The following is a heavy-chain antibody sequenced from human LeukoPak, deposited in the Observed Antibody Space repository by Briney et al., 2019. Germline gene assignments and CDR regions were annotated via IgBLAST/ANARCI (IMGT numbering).Heavy chain of an antibody. V-gene: IGHV3-74*01. Sequence: GGSLRLSCSAPGFTFSSYGMNWVRQAPGKGLVWVSHINSDGSWTSYADSVKGRFTISKDNAKNTVYLQMNNLRAEDTAVYYCVSFYETYWGRGTLVTVSS. J-gene: IGHJ4*02. CDR3: VSFYETY. D-gene: IGHD2-2*01. CDR2: INSDGSWT. CDR1: GFTFSSYG.